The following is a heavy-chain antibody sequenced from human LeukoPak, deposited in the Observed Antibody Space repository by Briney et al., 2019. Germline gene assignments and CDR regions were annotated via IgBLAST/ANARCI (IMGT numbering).Heavy chain of an antibody. J-gene: IGHJ4*02. D-gene: IGHD5-18*01. V-gene: IGHV3-23*01. Sequence: GGSLRLSCAASGFTFSIYAMSWVRQAPGKGPEWVSAISASDRGTYYADSVKGRLTISRDNSKNTLYLQMNSLRAEDTAVYYCAKDRAYSFDYWGQGTLVTVSS. CDR3: AKDRAYSFDY. CDR1: GFTFSIYA. CDR2: ISASDRGT.